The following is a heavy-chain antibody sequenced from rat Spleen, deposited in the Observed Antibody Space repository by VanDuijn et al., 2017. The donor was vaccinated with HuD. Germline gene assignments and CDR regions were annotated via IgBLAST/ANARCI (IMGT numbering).Heavy chain of an antibody. CDR2: ISTSGGST. Sequence: EVQLVESGGGLVQPGRSLKLSCAASGFTFSNYDMAWVRQAPTKGLEWVASISTSGGSTYYRDSVKGRFTVSRDNAKSTLYLQMDSLRSEDTATYYCARLNYPSLTLYVMDAWGQGVSVTVSS. CDR3: ARLNYPSLTLYVMDA. CDR1: GFTFSNYD. V-gene: IGHV5-25*01. D-gene: IGHD1-4*01. J-gene: IGHJ4*01.